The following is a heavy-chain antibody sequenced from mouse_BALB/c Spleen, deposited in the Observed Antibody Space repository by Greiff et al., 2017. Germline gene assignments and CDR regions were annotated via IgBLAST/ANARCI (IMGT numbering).Heavy chain of an antibody. V-gene: IGHV1-14*01. D-gene: IGHD4-1*01. Sequence: EVQLVESGPELVKRGASVKMSCKASGYTFTSYVMHWVKQKPGQGLEWIGYINPYNDGTKYNEKFKGKATLTSDKSSSTAYMELSSLTSEDSAVYYCARRGDWDYFDYWGQGTTLTVSS. CDR2: INPYNDGT. CDR3: ARRGDWDYFDY. CDR1: GYTFTSYV. J-gene: IGHJ2*01.